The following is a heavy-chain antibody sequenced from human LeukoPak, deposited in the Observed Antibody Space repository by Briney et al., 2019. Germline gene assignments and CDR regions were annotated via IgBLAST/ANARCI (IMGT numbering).Heavy chain of an antibody. CDR2: ISSSISYI. V-gene: IGHV3-21*01. CDR3: ARDGDCSSTSWLFQH. J-gene: IGHJ1*01. Sequence: GGSLRLSCAASGFTFTSYSMNWVRPAPGKGLGWVSSISSSISYIYYADSVKGRFTISRDNAKNSLYLQMNRLRAEDTAVYYCARDGDCSSTSWLFQHWGQGTLVTVSS. D-gene: IGHD2-2*01. CDR1: GFTFTSYS.